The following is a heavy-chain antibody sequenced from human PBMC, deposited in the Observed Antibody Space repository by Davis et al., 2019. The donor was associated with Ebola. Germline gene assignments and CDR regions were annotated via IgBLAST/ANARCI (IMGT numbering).Heavy chain of an antibody. CDR1: GFTFGDYA. CDR3: TRTLENYDFWSGSSAVDYYYYMDV. V-gene: IGHV3-49*03. J-gene: IGHJ6*03. Sequence: PGGSLRLSCTASGFTFGDYAMSWFRQAPGKGLEWVGFIRSKAYGGTTEYAASVKGRFTISRDDSKSIAYLQMNSLKTEDTAVYYCTRTLENYDFWSGSSAVDYYYYMDVWGKGTTVTVSS. D-gene: IGHD3-3*01. CDR2: IRSKAYGGTT.